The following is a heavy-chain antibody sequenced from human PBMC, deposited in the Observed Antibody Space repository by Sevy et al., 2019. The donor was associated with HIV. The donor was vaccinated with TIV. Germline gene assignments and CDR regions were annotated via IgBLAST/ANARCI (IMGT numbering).Heavy chain of an antibody. V-gene: IGHV3-33*01. Sequence: GGSLRLSCTTSGFTFSAYAMHWVRQAPGKGLEWVAIIWSDGAYQYHGHSVKGRFTISRDNSKNTLYLQIHGLRVEDTAVYYCARGGYYYDNAAYYAFDSWGQGTLVTVSS. J-gene: IGHJ4*02. D-gene: IGHD3-22*01. CDR1: GFTFSAYA. CDR3: ARGGYYYDNAAYYAFDS. CDR2: IWSDGAYQ.